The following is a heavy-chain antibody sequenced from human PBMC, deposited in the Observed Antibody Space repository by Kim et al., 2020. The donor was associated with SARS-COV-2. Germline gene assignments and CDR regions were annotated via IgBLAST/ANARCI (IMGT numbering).Heavy chain of an antibody. CDR2: IIPIFGTA. CDR3: ARSRDGYNDAFDI. CDR1: GGTFSSYA. Sequence: SVKVSCKASGGTFSSYAISWVRQAPGQGLEWMGGIIPIFGTANYAQKFQGRVTITADESTSTAYMELSSLRSEDTAVYYCARSRDGYNDAFDIWGQGTMVTVSS. D-gene: IGHD5-12*01. V-gene: IGHV1-69*13. J-gene: IGHJ3*02.